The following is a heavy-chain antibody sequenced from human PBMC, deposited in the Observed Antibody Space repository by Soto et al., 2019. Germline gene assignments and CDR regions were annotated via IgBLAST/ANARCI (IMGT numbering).Heavy chain of an antibody. CDR3: ARVLYYYDSSGYYPRRYYYGMDV. Sequence: SETLSLTCTVSGGSISSGGYYWSWIRQHPGKGLEWIGYIYYSGSTYYNPSLKSRVTISVDTSKNQFSLKLSSVTAADTAVYYCARVLYYYDSSGYYPRRYYYGMDVWGQGTTVTVSS. CDR1: GGSISSGGYY. J-gene: IGHJ6*02. D-gene: IGHD3-22*01. V-gene: IGHV4-31*03. CDR2: IYYSGST.